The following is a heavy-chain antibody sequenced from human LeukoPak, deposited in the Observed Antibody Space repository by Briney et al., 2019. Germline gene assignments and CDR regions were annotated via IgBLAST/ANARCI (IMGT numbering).Heavy chain of an antibody. V-gene: IGHV1-8*02. D-gene: IGHD5-12*01. J-gene: IGHJ5*02. CDR2: MNPNSGNT. CDR3: ASSGYSDLIWFDP. Sequence: EASVKVSCKASGGTFSSYAINWVRQATGQGLEWMGWMNPNSGNTGYAQKFQGRVTMTRNTSISTAYMELSSLRSEDTAVYYCASSGYSDLIWFDPWGQGTLVTVSS. CDR1: GGTFSSYA.